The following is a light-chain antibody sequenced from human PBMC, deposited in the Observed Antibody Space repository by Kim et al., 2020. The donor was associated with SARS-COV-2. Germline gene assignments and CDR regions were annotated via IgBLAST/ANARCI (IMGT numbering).Light chain of an antibody. J-gene: IGKJ1*01. CDR2: GAS. V-gene: IGKV3-15*01. Sequence: SPGERAPPACRASQGVSSNLAWYQQKPGQAPRLLIYGASTRATGIPARFSGSGSGTEFTLTISSLQSEDFAVYYCQQYNNWPSWTFGQGTKVEIK. CDR1: QGVSSN. CDR3: QQYNNWPSWT.